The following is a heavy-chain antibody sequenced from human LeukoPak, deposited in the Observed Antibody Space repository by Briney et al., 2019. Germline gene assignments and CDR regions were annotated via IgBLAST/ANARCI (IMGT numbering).Heavy chain of an antibody. CDR3: ARGSGYYDTGSFSFVDN. V-gene: IGHV6-1*01. J-gene: IGHJ4*02. Sequence: QTLSLTCAISGDSVSSDSAAWSWIGQSPSRGLEWLGRTYYRSQWYIDYAVSVKTRITINPDTSRNQFSLELKSVTPEDTGVYYCARGSGYYDTGSFSFVDNWGQGTLVTVSS. D-gene: IGHD3-22*01. CDR1: GDSVSSDSAA. CDR2: TYYRSQWYI.